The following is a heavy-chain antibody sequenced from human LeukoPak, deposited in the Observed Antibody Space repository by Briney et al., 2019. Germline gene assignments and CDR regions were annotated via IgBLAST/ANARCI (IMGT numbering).Heavy chain of an antibody. CDR1: GYTFTGYY. CDR2: INPNSGGT. J-gene: IGHJ3*02. V-gene: IGHV1-2*02. D-gene: IGHD2/OR15-2a*01. Sequence: ASVKVSCKASGYTFTGYYMHWVRQAPGQGLEWMGWINPNSGGTNYAQKFQGRVTMTEDTSTDTAYMELSSLRSEDTAVYYCATGPLYLEYYDAFDIWGQGTMVTVSS. CDR3: ATGPLYLEYYDAFDI.